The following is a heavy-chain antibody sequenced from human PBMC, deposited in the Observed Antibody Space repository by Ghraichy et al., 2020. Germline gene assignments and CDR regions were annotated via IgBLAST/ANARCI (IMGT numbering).Heavy chain of an antibody. CDR1: GGSISSSNW. J-gene: IGHJ4*02. CDR3: ARRGSGPGPRGSASRAFDY. CDR2: IYHSGST. V-gene: IGHV4-4*02. Sequence: SETLSLTCAVSGGSISSSNWWSWVRQPPGKGLEWIGEIYHSGSTNYNPSLKSRVTISVDKSKNQFSLKLSAVTAADTAVYYCARRGSGPGPRGSASRAFDYWGQGTLVTVSS. D-gene: IGHD2-2*01.